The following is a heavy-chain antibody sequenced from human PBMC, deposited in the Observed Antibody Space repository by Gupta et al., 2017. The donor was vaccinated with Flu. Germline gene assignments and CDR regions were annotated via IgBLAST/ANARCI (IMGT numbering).Heavy chain of an antibody. D-gene: IGHD3-16*01. CDR3: AKDCGDGGSRDY. J-gene: IGHJ4*02. Sequence: VRLAAGQGLEWMGWITAIRGATSYAQKFRGRVTMTSDTSTSTVSMELTSLTSDDTAVYYCAKDCGDGGSRDYWGQGTQVTVSS. CDR2: ITAIRGAT. V-gene: IGHV1-2*02.